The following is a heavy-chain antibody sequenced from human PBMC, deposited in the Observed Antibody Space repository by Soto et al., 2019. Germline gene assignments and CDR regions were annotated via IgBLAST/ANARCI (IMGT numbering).Heavy chain of an antibody. J-gene: IGHJ4*02. Sequence: SVKVSCKASGGTFSSYAISWVRQAPGQGLEWMGGIIPIFGTANYAQKFQGRVTITADESTSTAYMELSSLRSEDTAVYYCARENYYDSSGYLDYWGQGTLVTVSS. CDR1: GGTFSSYA. V-gene: IGHV1-69*13. CDR2: IIPIFGTA. CDR3: ARENYYDSSGYLDY. D-gene: IGHD3-22*01.